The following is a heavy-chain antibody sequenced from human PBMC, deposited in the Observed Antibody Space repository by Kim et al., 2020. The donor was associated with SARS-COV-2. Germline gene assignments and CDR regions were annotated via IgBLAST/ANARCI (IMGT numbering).Heavy chain of an antibody. D-gene: IGHD6-19*01. Sequence: GGSLRLSCAGTGFIFDDNAMHWVRQVPGKGLEWVSLISGSGTFTYYGYSVKGRFTISRDNSKNSVYLQMTGLTTEDSALYFCAKGDGGGWYRSGSWGQVTLVPVSS. CDR1: GFIFDDNA. CDR2: ISGSGTFT. J-gene: IGHJ1*01. V-gene: IGHV3-43*02. CDR3: AKGDGGGWYRSGS.